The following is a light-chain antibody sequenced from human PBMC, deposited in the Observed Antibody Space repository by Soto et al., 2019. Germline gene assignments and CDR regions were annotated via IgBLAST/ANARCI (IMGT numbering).Light chain of an antibody. V-gene: IGKV1-39*01. Sequence: DIQMTQSPSSLSASVGDRVTITCRASQSMSSYLNWYQQKPGKAPKLLIYAASSLQSGVPSRFSGSGSETDFTLTISSLQPEDFATYYCQQSYTTPRLTFGGGTKVEIK. CDR2: AAS. J-gene: IGKJ4*01. CDR1: QSMSSY. CDR3: QQSYTTPRLT.